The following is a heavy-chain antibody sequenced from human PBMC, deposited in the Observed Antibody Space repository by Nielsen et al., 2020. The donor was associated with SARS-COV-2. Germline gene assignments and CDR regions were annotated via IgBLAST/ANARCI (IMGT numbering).Heavy chain of an antibody. CDR1: GYTFTSYA. V-gene: IGHV7-4-1*02. Sequence: ASVKVSCKASGYTFTSYAMNWVRQAPGQGLEWMGWINTNTGNPTYAQGFTGRFVFSLDTSVSTAYLQISSLKAEDTAVYYCARTVPLWDPYYYGMDVWGQGTTVTVSS. J-gene: IGHJ6*02. CDR2: INTNTGNP. CDR3: ARTVPLWDPYYYGMDV. D-gene: IGHD3-10*01.